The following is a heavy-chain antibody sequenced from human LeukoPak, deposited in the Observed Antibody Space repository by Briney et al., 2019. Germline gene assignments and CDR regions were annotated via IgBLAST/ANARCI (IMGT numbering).Heavy chain of an antibody. CDR1: GGSISSGGYY. J-gene: IGHJ3*02. V-gene: IGHV4-39*01. Sequence: SETLSLTCTVSGGSISSGGYYWSWIRQHPGKGLEWIGYIYYSGSTYYNPSLKSRVTISVDTSKNQFSLKLSSVTAADTAVYYCARHERAHRYYDFWSGYSDAFDIWGQGTMVTVSS. CDR3: ARHERAHRYYDFWSGYSDAFDI. D-gene: IGHD3-3*01. CDR2: IYYSGST.